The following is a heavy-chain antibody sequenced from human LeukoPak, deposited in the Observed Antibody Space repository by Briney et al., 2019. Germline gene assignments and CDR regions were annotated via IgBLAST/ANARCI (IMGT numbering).Heavy chain of an antibody. Sequence: GVSLRLSCAALGFTVSSNYMSWVRQAPGKGLEWVSVIYSSGATYYADSVKGRFTISRDNSKNTVFLQMNSLRAEDTAVYHCARDALGRGSSYLTGDQWGQGTLVTVSA. V-gene: IGHV3-66*01. J-gene: IGHJ4*02. CDR1: GFTVSSNY. D-gene: IGHD5-18*01. CDR3: ARDALGRGSSYLTGDQ. CDR2: IYSSGAT.